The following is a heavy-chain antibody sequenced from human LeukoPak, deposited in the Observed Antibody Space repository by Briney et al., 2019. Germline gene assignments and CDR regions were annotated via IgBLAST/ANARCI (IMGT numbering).Heavy chain of an antibody. D-gene: IGHD6-13*01. V-gene: IGHV1-18*01. CDR3: AREREREGYSSSRMFDY. Sequence: ASVKVSCKASGYTFTSYGISWVRQAPGQGLEWMGWISAYNGNTNYAQKLQGRVTMTTDTSTSTAYMELSSLRSDDTAMYYCAREREREGYSSSRMFDYWGQGTLVTVSS. CDR2: ISAYNGNT. J-gene: IGHJ4*02. CDR1: GYTFTSYG.